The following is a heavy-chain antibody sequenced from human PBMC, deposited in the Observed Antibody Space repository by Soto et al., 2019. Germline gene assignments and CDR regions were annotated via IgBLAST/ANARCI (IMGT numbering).Heavy chain of an antibody. J-gene: IGHJ6*02. V-gene: IGHV3-53*01. CDR2: IYSGGST. CDR1: GFTVSSNY. D-gene: IGHD6-13*01. Sequence: GGSLRLSCAASGFTVSSNYVSWVRQAPGKGLEWVSVIYSGGSTYYADSVKGRFTISRDNSKNTLYLQMNSLRAEDTAVYYCARGGPTASAAAAVPYYYYGMDVWGQGTTVTVSS. CDR3: ARGGPTASAAAAVPYYYYGMDV.